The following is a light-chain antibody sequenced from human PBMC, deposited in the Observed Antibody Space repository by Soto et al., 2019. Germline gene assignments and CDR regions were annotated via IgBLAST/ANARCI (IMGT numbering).Light chain of an antibody. CDR1: QSVSSN. CDR3: QQYNNWPVT. CDR2: GAS. J-gene: IGKJ1*01. V-gene: IGKV3-15*01. Sequence: EIVLTQSPGTLSLSPGERATLSCRASQSVSSNLAWYQQKPGQAPRLLIYGASTRATGIPARFSGSGSGTEFTLTISSLQSEDFAVYYCQQYNNWPVTFGQGTKVDIK.